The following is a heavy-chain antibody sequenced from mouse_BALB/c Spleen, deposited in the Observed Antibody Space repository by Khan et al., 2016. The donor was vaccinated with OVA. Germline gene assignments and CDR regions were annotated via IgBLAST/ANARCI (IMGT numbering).Heavy chain of an antibody. D-gene: IGHD2-10*01. CDR2: MWSDGSA. J-gene: IGHJ4*01. Sequence: QVQLQQSGPGLVAPSQSLSITCTISGFSLTNYGVHWVRQPPGKGLEWLVLMWSDGSATYNSALKSRLTISMDNSKSQVFLKMHSLQTDDTAMYFCARQPYYHYNVMDYGGQGTSVTVAS. V-gene: IGHV2-6-1*01. CDR3: ARQPYYHYNVMDY. CDR1: GFSLTNYG.